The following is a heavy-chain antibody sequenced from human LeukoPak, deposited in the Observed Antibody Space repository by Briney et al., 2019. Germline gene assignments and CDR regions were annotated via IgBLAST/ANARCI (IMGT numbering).Heavy chain of an antibody. CDR2: ISGSGGST. D-gene: IGHD3-10*01. Sequence: PGGSLRLSCVASGFTFSIYSMNWVRQAPGKGLEWVSAISGSGGSTYYADSVKGRFTISRDNSKNTLYLQMNSLRAEDTAVYYWAKPGERGWGGSGAFDIWGQGTMVTVSS. CDR1: GFTFSIYS. CDR3: AKPGERGWGGSGAFDI. V-gene: IGHV3-23*01. J-gene: IGHJ3*02.